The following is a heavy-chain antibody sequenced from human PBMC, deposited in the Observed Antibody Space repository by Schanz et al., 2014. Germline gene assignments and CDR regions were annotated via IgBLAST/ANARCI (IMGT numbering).Heavy chain of an antibody. J-gene: IGHJ4*02. Sequence: VELVESGGGVVQPGRSLRLSCAASGFTFSRHAMHWVRQAPGKGLEWVANIKEDGSKKYYVDSVRGRFTISRDNSKNTVYVQMNSLRAEDTAVYYCAKMSGHPRGSYYFDHWGQGTLVTVSS. CDR1: GFTFSRHA. CDR3: AKMSGHPRGSYYFDH. V-gene: IGHV3-7*03. D-gene: IGHD3-3*01. CDR2: IKEDGSKK.